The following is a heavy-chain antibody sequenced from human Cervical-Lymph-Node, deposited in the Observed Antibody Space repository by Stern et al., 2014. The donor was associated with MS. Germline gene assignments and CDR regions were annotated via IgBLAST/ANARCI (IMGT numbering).Heavy chain of an antibody. CDR1: GFTFRTYS. V-gene: IGHV3-48*02. CDR2: ISSSSSTI. J-gene: IGHJ6*02. CDR3: ARDLKYYDFWSSYFVPYGMDV. D-gene: IGHD3-3*01. Sequence: VQLVESGGGLVQPGGSLRLSCAASGFTFRTYSMNWVRQAPGKGLEWVSYISSSSSTIYYEDSVKGRFTISRDNAKNSLYLQMNSLRDEDTAVYYCARDLKYYDFWSSYFVPYGMDVWGQGTTVTVSS.